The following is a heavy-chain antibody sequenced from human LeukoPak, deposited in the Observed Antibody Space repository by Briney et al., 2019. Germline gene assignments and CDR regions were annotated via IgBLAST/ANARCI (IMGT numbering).Heavy chain of an antibody. Sequence: SQTLSLTCAISGDSVSSNSAACNWIRQSPSRGLEWLGRTYYRSKWYNDYAVSVKSRITINPDASKNQFSLQLNSVTPEDTAVYYCARMDYDIWTGYPYFDYWGQGTLVTVSS. CDR3: ARMDYDIWTGYPYFDY. J-gene: IGHJ4*02. V-gene: IGHV6-1*01. CDR2: TYYRSKWYN. D-gene: IGHD3-9*01. CDR1: GDSVSSNSAA.